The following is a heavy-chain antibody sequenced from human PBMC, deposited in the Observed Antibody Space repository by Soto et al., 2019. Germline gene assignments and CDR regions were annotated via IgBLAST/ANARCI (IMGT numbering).Heavy chain of an antibody. CDR1: GFSITTSGVG. D-gene: IGHD6-6*01. CDR2: IYCGDEK. CDR3: AHRLYASSDDAFDI. J-gene: IGHJ3*02. Sequence: QITLKESGPTLVKPTQTLTLTCTFSGFSITTSGVGVGWIRQPPGKALEWLALIYCGDEKRYSPSLQSRLTITQDTSKDQVDLTVTNMNPADTGTYYCAHRLYASSDDAFDIWGQGTMVYVSS. V-gene: IGHV2-5*02.